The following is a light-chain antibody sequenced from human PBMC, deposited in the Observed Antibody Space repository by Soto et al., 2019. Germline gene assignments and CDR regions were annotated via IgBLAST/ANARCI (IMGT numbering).Light chain of an antibody. CDR2: GAS. Sequence: EIVMTQSPATLSVSPGERATLSCRASQSVNSNLAWYQQKPGQAPRLLIYGASTRATGIPARFSGSGSETEFTLTISSLQSEDFAVYYCQQYNNWPRPFGPGTKVDIK. V-gene: IGKV3-15*01. J-gene: IGKJ3*01. CDR1: QSVNSN. CDR3: QQYNNWPRP.